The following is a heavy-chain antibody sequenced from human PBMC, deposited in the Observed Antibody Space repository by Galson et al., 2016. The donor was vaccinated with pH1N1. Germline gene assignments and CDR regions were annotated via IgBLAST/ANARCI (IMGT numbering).Heavy chain of an antibody. CDR2: ISGSGGYT. D-gene: IGHD3-10*02. CDR1: GFTFSSYA. Sequence: SLRLSCAASGFTFSSYAMSWVRQAPGKGLEWVSAISGSGGYTYFADSVQGRFTISRDNSKNTRYLQMNTLRAEDTAVYYYARDNLRGSGSSDASYVWGQGTMVTVSS. J-gene: IGHJ3*01. V-gene: IGHV3-23*01. CDR3: ARDNLRGSGSSDASYV.